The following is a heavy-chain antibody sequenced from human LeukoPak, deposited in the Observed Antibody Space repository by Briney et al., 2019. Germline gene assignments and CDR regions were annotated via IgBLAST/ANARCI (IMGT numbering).Heavy chain of an antibody. V-gene: IGHV1-69*13. Sequence: SVKVSCKASGGTFSSYAISWVRQAPGQGLEWMGGIIPIFGTANYAQKLQGRVTITADESTSTAYMELSSLRSEDTAVYYCARGPYSSGWSTIWGQGTLVTVSS. J-gene: IGHJ4*02. D-gene: IGHD6-19*01. CDR3: ARGPYSSGWSTI. CDR1: GGTFSSYA. CDR2: IIPIFGTA.